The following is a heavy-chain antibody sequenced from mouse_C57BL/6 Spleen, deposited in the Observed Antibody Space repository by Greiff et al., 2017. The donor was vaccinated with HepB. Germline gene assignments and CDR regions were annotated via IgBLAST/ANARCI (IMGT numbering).Heavy chain of an antibody. J-gene: IGHJ1*03. CDR1: GYTFTSYW. Sequence: VQLQQPGAELVRPGSSVKLSCKASGYTFTSYWMDWVKQRPGQGLEWIGNIYPSDSETHYNQKFKDKATLTVDKSSSTAYMQLSSLTSEDSAVYYCARAPGPWYFDVWGTETTVTVSS. V-gene: IGHV1-61*01. CDR3: ARAPGPWYFDV. CDR2: IYPSDSET.